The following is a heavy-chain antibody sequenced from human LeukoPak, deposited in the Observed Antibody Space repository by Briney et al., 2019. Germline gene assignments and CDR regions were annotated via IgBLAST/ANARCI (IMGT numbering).Heavy chain of an antibody. Sequence: PSETLSLTCTVSGGSISSSSYYWGWIRQPPGKGLERIGSIYYSGSTYYNPSLKSRVTISVDTSKNQFSLKLSSVTAADTAVYYRARPSTDYYDSSGRPLAYYGMDVWGQGATVTVSS. CDR1: GGSISSSSYY. CDR2: IYYSGST. CDR3: ARPSTDYYDSSGRPLAYYGMDV. V-gene: IGHV4-39*01. D-gene: IGHD3-22*01. J-gene: IGHJ6*02.